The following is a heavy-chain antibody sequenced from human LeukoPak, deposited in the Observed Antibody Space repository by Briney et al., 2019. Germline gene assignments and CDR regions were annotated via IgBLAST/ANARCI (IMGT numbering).Heavy chain of an antibody. Sequence: ASVKVSCKASGYTFTGYYMHWVRQAPGQGLEWMGWINPNSGGTNYAQKFQGRVTMTRDTPISTAYMELSRLRSDDTAVYYCARDRGDYTRSYFDYWGQGTLVTVSS. CDR2: INPNSGGT. J-gene: IGHJ4*02. D-gene: IGHD4-17*01. CDR3: ARDRGDYTRSYFDY. V-gene: IGHV1-2*02. CDR1: GYTFTGYY.